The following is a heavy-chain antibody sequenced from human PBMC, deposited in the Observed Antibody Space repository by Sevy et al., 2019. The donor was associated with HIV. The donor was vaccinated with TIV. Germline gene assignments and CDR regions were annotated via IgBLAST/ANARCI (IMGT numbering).Heavy chain of an antibody. V-gene: IGHV1-2*02. D-gene: IGHD3-22*01. J-gene: IGHJ3*02. CDR2: INPNSGGT. CDR3: ARGYYDSSGYYGRDDAFDI. CDR1: GYTFTGYY. Sequence: ASVKVSRKASGYTFTGYYMHWVRQAPGQGLEWMGWINPNSGGTNYAQKFQGRVTMTRDTSISTAYMELSRLRSDDTAVYYCARGYYDSSGYYGRDDAFDIWGQGTMVTVSS.